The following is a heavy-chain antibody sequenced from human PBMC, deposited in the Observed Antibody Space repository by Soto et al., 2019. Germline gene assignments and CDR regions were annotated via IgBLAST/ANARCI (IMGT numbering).Heavy chain of an antibody. D-gene: IGHD2-15*01. CDR1: GGTFSSYT. CDR3: ARQRYCSGGSCQLTHWFDP. J-gene: IGHJ5*02. V-gene: IGHV1-69*02. CDR2: IIPILGIA. Sequence: QVRLVQSGAEAKTPGSSVTVSCKASGGTFSSYTISWVRQASGQGIEWKGRIIPILGIANYELKFQGRVKITADKANSTTYREMSRLRAEDTAVYYCARQRYCSGGSCQLTHWFDPWGQGTLVTVSS.